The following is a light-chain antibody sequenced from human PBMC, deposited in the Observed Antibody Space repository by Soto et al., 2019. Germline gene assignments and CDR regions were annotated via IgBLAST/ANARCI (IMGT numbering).Light chain of an antibody. Sequence: DIQMTQSPSTLSASVGDRVTITCRASPSISSWLAWYQQKPGKAPKLLLYKASSLQSGVPSRFSGSGSGTEFTLTISSLQPDDFANYYCQQYNSYPLTFGQGTKVEIK. J-gene: IGKJ1*01. V-gene: IGKV1-5*03. CDR2: KAS. CDR1: PSISSW. CDR3: QQYNSYPLT.